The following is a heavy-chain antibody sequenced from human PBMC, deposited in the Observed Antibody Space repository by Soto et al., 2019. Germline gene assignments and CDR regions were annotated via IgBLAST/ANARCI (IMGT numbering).Heavy chain of an antibody. V-gene: IGHV3-30*04. CDR3: VRDTAEDWRSDTCYVPLQH. Sequence: QVHLVESGGGVVPPGRSLRLSCAASGFTFSTFAIHWVRQAPVKGLEWVAAISANGYSQFYGHSVKGRFIISRDNSWNTVDLQMNRVRVEDTALYYCVRDTAEDWRSDTCYVPLQHWGQGTLVTVSS. CDR2: ISANGYSQ. CDR1: GFTFSTFA. J-gene: IGHJ1*01. D-gene: IGHD2-2*01.